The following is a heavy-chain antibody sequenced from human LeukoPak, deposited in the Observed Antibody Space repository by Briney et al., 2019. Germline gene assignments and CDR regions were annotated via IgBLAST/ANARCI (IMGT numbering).Heavy chain of an antibody. CDR2: TRNKANSYTT. J-gene: IGHJ6*02. Sequence: GGSLRLSCAAPGFTFSDHYMDWVRQAPGKGLEWVGRTRNKANSYTTEYAASVKGRFTISRDDSKNSLYLQMNSLKTEDTAVYYCAREIYYDSSGYYRRDYYYYGMDVWGQGTTVTVSS. V-gene: IGHV3-72*01. CDR1: GFTFSDHY. CDR3: AREIYYDSSGYYRRDYYYYGMDV. D-gene: IGHD3-22*01.